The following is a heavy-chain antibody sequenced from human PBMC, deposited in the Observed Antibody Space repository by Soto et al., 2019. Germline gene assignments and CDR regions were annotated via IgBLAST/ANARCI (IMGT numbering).Heavy chain of an antibody. CDR1: GASISNHY. Sequence: QVQLQESGPRLVKPSETLSLTCTISGASISNHYCQWFRQPPGKGLEWVGYSHHTGGSIYNPSLKSPATISLATSKNQFFLKLTSVTVADTAVYYCATGGGWLTDYWGQGTLVTVSS. V-gene: IGHV4-59*11. D-gene: IGHD6-19*01. J-gene: IGHJ4*02. CDR3: ATGGGWLTDY. CDR2: SHHTGGS.